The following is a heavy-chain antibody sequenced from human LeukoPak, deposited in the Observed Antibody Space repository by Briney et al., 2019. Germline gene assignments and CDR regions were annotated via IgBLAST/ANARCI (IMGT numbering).Heavy chain of an antibody. Sequence: SETLSLTCTVSGGSISNYYWYWMRQPPGKGLEWIGEINHSGSINYNPSLKSRVTISVDTSKNQFSLKLSSVTAADTAVYYCARRRYSSVHFDYWGQGTLVTVSS. CDR2: INHSGSI. V-gene: IGHV4-34*01. J-gene: IGHJ4*02. CDR1: GGSISNYY. CDR3: ARRRYSSVHFDY. D-gene: IGHD6-19*01.